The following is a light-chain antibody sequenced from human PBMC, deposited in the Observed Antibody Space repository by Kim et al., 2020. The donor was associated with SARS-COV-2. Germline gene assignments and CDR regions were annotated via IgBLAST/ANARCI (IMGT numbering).Light chain of an antibody. J-gene: IGKJ4*01. CDR3: QQYGGSAP. CDR2: GAS. Sequence: SLSPGERATLSCRDSQNIDTYLAWYQQKPGQTPRLLIYGASSRATGIPDRFSGSGSGTDFTLTTSRLEPEDFAVYYCQQYGGSAPFGGGTKVDIK. V-gene: IGKV3-20*01. CDR1: QNIDTY.